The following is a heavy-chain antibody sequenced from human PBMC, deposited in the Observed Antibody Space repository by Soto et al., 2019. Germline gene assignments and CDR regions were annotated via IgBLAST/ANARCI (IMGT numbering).Heavy chain of an antibody. D-gene: IGHD2-15*01. J-gene: IGHJ3*02. CDR1: GLTATEIY. CDR2: IYNEFT. V-gene: IGHV3-66*01. Sequence: EVQLVESGGGLVQPGGSLSLSCVPSGLTATEIYMNWVRQAPGKGLEWVSVIYNEFTDYADSVRGRFSISTDSSKNALYLQMNSLRAEDSAVYYCVREPRYCSGGSCSIMGDAFDIWGQGTMVTVSS. CDR3: VREPRYCSGGSCSIMGDAFDI.